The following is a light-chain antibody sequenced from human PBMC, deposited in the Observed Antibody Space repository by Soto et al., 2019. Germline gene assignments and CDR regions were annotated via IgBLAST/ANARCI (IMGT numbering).Light chain of an antibody. CDR1: SSDVGGYNY. J-gene: IGLJ1*01. V-gene: IGLV2-8*01. CDR3: SSYAGSNNFV. CDR2: EDS. Sequence: QSVLTQPPSASGSPGQSVTISCTGISSDVGGYNYVSWYQKHPGKAPKLMIYEDSKRPSGVPERFSGSKSGNTASQTVSGLQAEDEADYYCSSYAGSNNFVFGTGTKVTVL.